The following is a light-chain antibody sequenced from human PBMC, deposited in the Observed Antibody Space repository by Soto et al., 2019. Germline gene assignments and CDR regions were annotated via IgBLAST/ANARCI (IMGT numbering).Light chain of an antibody. CDR3: MQSLHSPGT. CDR2: LGS. V-gene: IGKV2-28*01. CDR1: KSLLHSDGKTY. J-gene: IGKJ1*01. Sequence: EIVMTQSPLSLSVTPGEPASISCRSSKSLLHSDGKTYLDWYLQKPGQSPQLLIYLGSNRASGVPDRFSGSGSGTDFTLKIRRVEAQDVGVYYCMQSLHSPGTFGQGTKVDNK.